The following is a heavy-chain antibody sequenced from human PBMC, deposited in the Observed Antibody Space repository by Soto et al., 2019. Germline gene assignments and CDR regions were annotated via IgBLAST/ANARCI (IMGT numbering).Heavy chain of an antibody. J-gene: IGHJ4*02. CDR3: ARGRYGDY. CDR1: GYAFTTYG. Sequence: QVHLVQFGAEVKKPGASVKVSCKGSGYAFTTYGITWVRQAPGQGLERMGWISAHNGNTNYAQKLQGRVTVTRDTSTSTAYMELRSLRSDDTAVYYCARGRYGDYWGQGALVTVSS. D-gene: IGHD1-1*01. V-gene: IGHV1-18*01. CDR2: ISAHNGNT.